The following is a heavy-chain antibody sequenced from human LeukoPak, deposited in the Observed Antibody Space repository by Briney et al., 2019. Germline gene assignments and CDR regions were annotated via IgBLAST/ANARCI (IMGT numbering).Heavy chain of an antibody. CDR1: GGSISSYS. Sequence: SETLSLTCTVSGGSISSYSRSWIRQPPGKGLEWIGYIYYSGSTNYNPSLKSRVTISIDTSKNQFSLKLSSVTAADTAVYYCATHPPKLCTGGSCSDYWGQGTLVTVSS. CDR2: IYYSGST. V-gene: IGHV4-59*01. J-gene: IGHJ4*02. D-gene: IGHD2-15*01. CDR3: ATHPPKLCTGGSCSDY.